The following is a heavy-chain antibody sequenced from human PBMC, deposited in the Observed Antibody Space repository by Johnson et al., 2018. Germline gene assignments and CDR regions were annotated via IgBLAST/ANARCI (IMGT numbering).Heavy chain of an antibody. J-gene: IGHJ6*03. V-gene: IGHV3-30*18. CDR1: GFTFSSYG. CDR3: AKDRLFNSMAARPLFYYYYYYMDV. Sequence: QVQLVESGGGVVQPGRSLRLSCAASGFTFSSYGMHWVRQAPGKGLEWVAVISYDGSNKYYADSVKGRFTISRDNSKNTLYLQMNSLRAEATAVYYCAKDRLFNSMAARPLFYYYYYYMDVWGKGTTVTVSS. CDR2: ISYDGSNK. D-gene: IGHD6-6*01.